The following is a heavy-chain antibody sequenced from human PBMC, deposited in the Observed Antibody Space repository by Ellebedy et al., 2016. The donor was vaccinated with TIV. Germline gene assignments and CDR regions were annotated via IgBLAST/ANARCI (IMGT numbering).Heavy chain of an antibody. Sequence: GSLRLXXTVSGGSVCRYYLNWIRQPPGKGLEWIGYVFFSGSTKYNPSLKSRVTISVDTSTNQLSLKLNSVTAADTAVYYCATSQYCGGDCFLDHWGQGTLVTVAS. CDR2: VFFSGST. D-gene: IGHD2-21*02. V-gene: IGHV4-59*02. CDR3: ATSQYCGGDCFLDH. CDR1: GGSVCRYY. J-gene: IGHJ4*02.